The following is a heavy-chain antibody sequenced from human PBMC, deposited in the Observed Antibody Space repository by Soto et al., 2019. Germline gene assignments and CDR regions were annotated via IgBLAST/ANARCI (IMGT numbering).Heavy chain of an antibody. CDR3: AREKVGATGDDAFDI. V-gene: IGHV4-59*01. Sequence: PSETLSLTCTVSGGSISSYYWSWIRQPPGKGLEWIGYIYYSGSTNYNPSLKNRVTISVDTSKNQFSLKLSSVTAADTAVYYCAREKVGATGDDAFDIWGQGTMVTVSS. J-gene: IGHJ3*02. CDR2: IYYSGST. D-gene: IGHD1-26*01. CDR1: GGSISSYY.